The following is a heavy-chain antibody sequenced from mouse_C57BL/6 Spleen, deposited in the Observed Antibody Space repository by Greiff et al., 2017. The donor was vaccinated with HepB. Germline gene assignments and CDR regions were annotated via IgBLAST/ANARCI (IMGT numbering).Heavy chain of an antibody. Sequence: QVQLQQPGAELVKPGASVKMSCKASGYTFTSYWITWVKQRPGQGLEWIGDIYPGSGSTNYHEKFKSKATLTVDTTSSTSYMQLSSLTSEDSAVYYGARGGAQAYDAMDYWGQGTSVTVSS. V-gene: IGHV1-55*01. CDR3: ARGGAQAYDAMDY. J-gene: IGHJ4*01. CDR2: IYPGSGST. CDR1: GYTFTSYW. D-gene: IGHD3-2*02.